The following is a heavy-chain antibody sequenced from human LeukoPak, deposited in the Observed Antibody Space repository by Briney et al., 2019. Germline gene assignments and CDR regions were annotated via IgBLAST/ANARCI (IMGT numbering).Heavy chain of an antibody. CDR1: GYTFSCYY. D-gene: IGHD3-22*01. CDR3: ARSIYYYDSSGYPVTRWCFDL. J-gene: IGHJ2*01. Sequence: ASVKVSCKASGYTFSCYYMHWVRQAPGQGLEWMGWINPNSGGTNYAQKLQGRVTMTRDTSISTAYMELSRLRSDDTAVYYCARSIYYYDSSGYPVTRWCFDLWGRGTLVTVSS. V-gene: IGHV1-2*02. CDR2: INPNSGGT.